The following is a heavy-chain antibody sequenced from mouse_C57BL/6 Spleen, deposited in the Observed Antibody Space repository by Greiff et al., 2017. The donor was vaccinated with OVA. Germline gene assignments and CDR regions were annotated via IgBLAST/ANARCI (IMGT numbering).Heavy chain of an antibody. CDR1: GYTFTSYW. D-gene: IGHD2-4*01. V-gene: IGHV1-55*01. J-gene: IGHJ1*03. Sequence: QVQLQQSGAELVKPGASVKMSCKASGYTFTSYWITWVKQRPGQGLEWIGDIYPGSGSTNYNEKFKSKATLTVDTSSSTAYMQLSSLTSEDSAVYYCARWGYYYEWYFDVWGTGTTVTVSS. CDR2: IYPGSGST. CDR3: ARWGYYYEWYFDV.